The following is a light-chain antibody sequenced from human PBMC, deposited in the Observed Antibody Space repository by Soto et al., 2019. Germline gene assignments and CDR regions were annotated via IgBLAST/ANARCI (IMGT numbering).Light chain of an antibody. CDR2: EVT. V-gene: IGLV2-23*02. CDR1: SSDVGYYNI. Sequence: QSVLTQPASVSGSPGQSITISCTGTSSDVGYYNIVSWYQQHPGKAPKLMIYEVTKRPSGVSNRFSGSKSGNTASLTISGLQAEDEADYYCCSYVGSSGGDFGTGTKVTVL. J-gene: IGLJ1*01. CDR3: CSYVGSSGGD.